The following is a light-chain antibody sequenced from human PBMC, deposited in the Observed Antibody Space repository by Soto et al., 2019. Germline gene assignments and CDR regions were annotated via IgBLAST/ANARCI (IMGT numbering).Light chain of an antibody. Sequence: DIQMTQSPSSLSASVGDRVTITCRASQSISSYLTWYQQKPGKAPKLLIYAASSLQIGVPSRFSGSGSGTDFTLTISSLQPEDFATYYCQQSYSTPEYTFGQGTKLEIK. CDR2: AAS. J-gene: IGKJ2*01. CDR1: QSISSY. V-gene: IGKV1-39*01. CDR3: QQSYSTPEYT.